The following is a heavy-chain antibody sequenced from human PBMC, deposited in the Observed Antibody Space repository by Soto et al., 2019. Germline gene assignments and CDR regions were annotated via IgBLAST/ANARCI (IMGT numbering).Heavy chain of an antibody. CDR1: GFTFSSYG. J-gene: IGHJ4*02. V-gene: IGHV3-33*01. CDR3: ARPLQRGGSFFDY. CDR2: IWYDGSNK. Sequence: QVQLVESGGGVVQPGRSLRLSCAASGFTFSSYGMHWVRQAPGKGLEWVAVIWYDGSNKYYADSVKGRFTISRDNSKNTLYLQMNSLRAEDTAVYYCARPLQRGGSFFDYWGQGTLVTVSS. D-gene: IGHD2-15*01.